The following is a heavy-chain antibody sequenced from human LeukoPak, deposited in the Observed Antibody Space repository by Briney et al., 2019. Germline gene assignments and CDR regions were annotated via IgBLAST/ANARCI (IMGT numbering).Heavy chain of an antibody. CDR2: IYPSGGT. D-gene: IGHD4-17*01. J-gene: IGHJ4*02. CDR3: AREYGDLDY. V-gene: IGHV4-4*07. Sequence: ESSETLSLTCIVSGGSISGFYWSWIRQPAGKGLEWIGRIYPSGGTNYNPSLKSRVTMSTDTSKNQFSLKLRSVTAADTAVYYCAREYGDLDYWGQGTLVPLCS. CDR1: GGSISGFY.